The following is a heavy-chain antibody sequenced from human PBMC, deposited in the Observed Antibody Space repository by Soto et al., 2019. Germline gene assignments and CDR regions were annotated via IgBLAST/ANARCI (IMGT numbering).Heavy chain of an antibody. CDR3: AKTHLFCSSTSCPPYYYYGMDV. CDR1: GFTFSSYA. J-gene: IGHJ6*02. V-gene: IGHV3-23*01. Sequence: GGSLRLSCAASGFTFSSYAMSWVRQAPGKGLEWVSAISGSGGSTYYADSVKGRFTISRDNSKKTLYLQMNSLKADDTAVYYCAKTHLFCSSTSCPPYYYYGMDVWGQGTTVTVSS. D-gene: IGHD2-2*01. CDR2: ISGSGGST.